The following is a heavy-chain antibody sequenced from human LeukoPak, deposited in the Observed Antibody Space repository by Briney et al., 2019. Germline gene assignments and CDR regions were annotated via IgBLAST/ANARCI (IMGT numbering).Heavy chain of an antibody. J-gene: IGHJ3*02. CDR2: LNPRSGDT. Sequence: GASVKVSCKAAEYTFTDYYGHWVRQAPGQGLEWMGWLNPRSGDTEYAQNFQGRVTMTRDPSISTAYMDLSSLTSDDTAVYYCARDLLSMATILLPDGFDIWGQGTLVTVSS. CDR3: ARDLLSMATILLPDGFDI. CDR1: EYTFTDYY. V-gene: IGHV1-2*02. D-gene: IGHD5-24*01.